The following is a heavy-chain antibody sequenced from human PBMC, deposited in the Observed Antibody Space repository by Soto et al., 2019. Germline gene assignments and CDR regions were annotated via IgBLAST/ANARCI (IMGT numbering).Heavy chain of an antibody. J-gene: IGHJ3*02. V-gene: IGHV1-58*01. CDR1: GFTFTSSA. CDR2: IVVGSGNT. CDR3: AADPYCSGGSCYSEAFDI. Sequence: ASVKVSCKASGFTFTSSAVQWVRQARGQRLEWIGWIVVGSGNTNYAQKFQERVTITRDMSTSTAYMELSSLRSEDTAVYYCAADPYCSGGSCYSEAFDIWGQGTMVTVSS. D-gene: IGHD2-15*01.